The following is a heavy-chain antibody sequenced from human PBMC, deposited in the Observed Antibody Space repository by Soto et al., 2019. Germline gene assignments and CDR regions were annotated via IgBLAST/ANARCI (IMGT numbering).Heavy chain of an antibody. Sequence: QGQLVQSGAEVKKSGAAVRVSCRASGFAFSSYGINWVRQAPGQGLEWMGWISSFNGTRYAQKFQGRVTMTTDTPTTAAYLELRGLKSDDTAVYYCARDLRGFCTSGNCYGDFDYWCQGTLITVSS. D-gene: IGHD2-2*01. V-gene: IGHV1-18*01. CDR1: GFAFSSYG. CDR3: ARDLRGFCTSGNCYGDFDY. J-gene: IGHJ4*02. CDR2: ISSFNGT.